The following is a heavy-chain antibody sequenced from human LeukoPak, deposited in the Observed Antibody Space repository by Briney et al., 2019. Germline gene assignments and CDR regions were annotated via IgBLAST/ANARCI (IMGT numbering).Heavy chain of an antibody. V-gene: IGHV3-33*01. J-gene: IGHJ1*01. Sequence: GGSLRLSCAASGFTFSSYGMHWVRQAPGKGLEWVAVIWYDGSNKYYADSVKGRFTISRDNSKNTLYLQMNSLRAEDTAVYYWARKTFRYYDSSGYEYFQHWGQGTLVPVPS. CDR3: ARKTFRYYDSSGYEYFQH. CDR2: IWYDGSNK. CDR1: GFTFSSYG. D-gene: IGHD3-22*01.